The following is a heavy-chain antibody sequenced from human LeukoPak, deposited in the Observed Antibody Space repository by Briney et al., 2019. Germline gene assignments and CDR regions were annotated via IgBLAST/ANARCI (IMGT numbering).Heavy chain of an antibody. CDR2: ISYDGSNK. Sequence: PGGSLRLSCAASGFTFSSYGMHWVRQAPGKGLEWVAVISYDGSNKYYADSVKGRFTISRDNSKNTLYLQMNSLRAEDTAVYYCAKGRPGIVGATSFDYWGQGTLVTVSS. V-gene: IGHV3-30*18. CDR1: GFTFSSYG. J-gene: IGHJ4*02. CDR3: AKGRPGIVGATSFDY. D-gene: IGHD1-26*01.